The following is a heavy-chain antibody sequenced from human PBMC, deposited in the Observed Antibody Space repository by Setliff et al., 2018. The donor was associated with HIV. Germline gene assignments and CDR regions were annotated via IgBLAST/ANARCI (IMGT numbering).Heavy chain of an antibody. CDR1: GIIFSSYA. CDR2: ISGNDGST. V-gene: IGHV3-23*01. D-gene: IGHD1-26*01. J-gene: IGHJ4*02. Sequence: GGSLRLSCEVSGIIFSSYAMSWVRQAPGKGLEWVSSISGNDGSTNYGDSVKGRFTISRDSSKNTLFLQMNSLRAEDTAVYYCAKGGRGYSGRYYFDYWGQGTQVTV. CDR3: AKGGRGYSGRYYFDY.